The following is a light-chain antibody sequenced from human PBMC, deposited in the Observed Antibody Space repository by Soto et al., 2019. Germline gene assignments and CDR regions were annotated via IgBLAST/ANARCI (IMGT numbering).Light chain of an antibody. V-gene: IGKV1-39*01. Sequence: DIQMTQSPSSLSASVGDRVTITCRASQSISSYLNWYQQKPGKAPKLLIYDASNLDSGVPSRFSGSGSGTEFTLTISSLQPEDFGIYYCQQCHATPLTFGQGTRLEIK. CDR3: QQCHATPLT. CDR2: DAS. CDR1: QSISSY. J-gene: IGKJ5*01.